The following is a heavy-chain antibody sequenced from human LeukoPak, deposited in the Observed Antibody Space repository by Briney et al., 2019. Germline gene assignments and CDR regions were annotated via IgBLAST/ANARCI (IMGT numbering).Heavy chain of an antibody. CDR1: GGSFSGYY. CDR3: ARTVGITMVRGVIWWFDP. V-gene: IGHV4-59*01. CDR2: IYYSGST. J-gene: IGHJ5*02. D-gene: IGHD3-10*01. Sequence: SETLSLTCAVYGGSFSGYYWSWIRQPPGKGLEWIGYIYYSGSTNYNPSLKSRVTISVDTSKNQFSLKLSSVTAADTAVYYCARTVGITMVRGVIWWFDPWGQGTLVTVSS.